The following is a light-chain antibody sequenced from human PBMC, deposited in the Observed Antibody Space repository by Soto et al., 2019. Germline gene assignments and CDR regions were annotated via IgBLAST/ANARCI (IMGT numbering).Light chain of an antibody. J-gene: IGLJ3*02. CDR3: CSYAGSSTWV. CDR1: RTDVESYNL. CDR2: GVT. V-gene: IGLV2-23*02. Sequence: QSALTQPASVSGSPGQSITISCTGTRTDVESYNLVSWYQQHPGKAPKLMIYGVTKRPSGVSIRFSGSKSGNTASLTISGLQAEDEADYYCCSYAGSSTWVFGGGTKLTVL.